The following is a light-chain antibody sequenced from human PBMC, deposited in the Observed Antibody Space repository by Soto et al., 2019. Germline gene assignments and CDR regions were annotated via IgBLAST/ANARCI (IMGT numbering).Light chain of an antibody. CDR2: AAS. Sequence: DIQMTQSPSTLSASLGDRVTITCRASQSISSWLAWYQQKPGKAPNLLIYAASTFQGGVPSRFSGSGSGTEFTLTISSLQHDDFANYYCQQYNPYYPSTFGQGTKVDIK. CDR1: QSISSW. J-gene: IGKJ1*01. CDR3: QQYNPYYPST. V-gene: IGKV1-5*01.